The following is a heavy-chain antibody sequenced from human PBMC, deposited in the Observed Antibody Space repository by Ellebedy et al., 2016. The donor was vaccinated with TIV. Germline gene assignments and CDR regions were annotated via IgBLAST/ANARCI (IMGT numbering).Heavy chain of an antibody. J-gene: IGHJ4*02. CDR1: GFTFSSYS. V-gene: IGHV3-21*01. CDR2: ISSNSNYI. D-gene: IGHD6-13*01. Sequence: GESLKISCAASGFTFSSYSMNWVRQAQGKGLGWVSSISSNSNYIYYADSVRGRFTISRDNAKKSLYLQINSLRAEDTAVYYCARGAMAAAGDDYWGQGTLVTVSS. CDR3: ARGAMAAAGDDY.